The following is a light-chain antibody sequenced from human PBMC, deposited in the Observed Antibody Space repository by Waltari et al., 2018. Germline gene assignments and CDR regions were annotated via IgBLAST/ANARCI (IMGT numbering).Light chain of an antibody. CDR3: QQAKSFPLT. CDR1: QGISSW. J-gene: IGKJ4*01. CDR2: AAS. Sequence: DIQMTQSPSSVSASVGERVPITCRASQGISSWLVWYQHKPGKAPRVLISAASNLHSEVPSRFSGSGSGTHFTLTISSLQPEDFGTYYCQQAKSFPLTFGGGTRVEMK. V-gene: IGKV1D-12*01.